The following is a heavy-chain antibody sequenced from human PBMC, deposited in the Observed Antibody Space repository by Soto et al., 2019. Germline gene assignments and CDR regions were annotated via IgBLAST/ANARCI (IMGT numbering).Heavy chain of an antibody. J-gene: IGHJ5*02. Sequence: QVQLVQSGAEVKKPGASVKVSCKASGYTFTSYAMHWVRQAPEQRLEWMGWINAGNGNTKYSQKFQGRVTITRDTSASTAYMELSSLRSEDTAVYYCARGQLGVVSWFEPWGQGTLVTVSS. CDR1: GYTFTSYA. D-gene: IGHD6-6*01. CDR3: ARGQLGVVSWFEP. CDR2: INAGNGNT. V-gene: IGHV1-3*01.